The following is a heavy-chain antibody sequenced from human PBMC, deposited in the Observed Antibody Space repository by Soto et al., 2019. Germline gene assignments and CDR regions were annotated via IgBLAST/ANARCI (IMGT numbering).Heavy chain of an antibody. J-gene: IGHJ5*02. Sequence: QVQLQESGPGLVKPSQTLSLTCTVSGGSISSGDYYWSWIRQPPGKGLEGIGYIYYSGNTYYSPSLKSRVTISVDTSKNQFSLKLSSVTAADTAVYYCARERPDGTRLDPWGQGTLVTVSS. CDR2: IYYSGNT. CDR3: ARERPDGTRLDP. V-gene: IGHV4-30-4*01. D-gene: IGHD2-2*01. CDR1: GGSISSGDYY.